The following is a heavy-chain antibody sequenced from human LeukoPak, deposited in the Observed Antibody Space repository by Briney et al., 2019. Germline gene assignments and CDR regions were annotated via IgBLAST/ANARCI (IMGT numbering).Heavy chain of an antibody. V-gene: IGHV4-59*01. D-gene: IGHD2-2*02. CDR1: GGSISSFY. J-gene: IGHJ6*03. Sequence: SETLSLTCTVSGGSISSFYWSWFRQPPGKGLEWIGLMYYSGSTYYNSSLKSRVSLSVDTSKNQFSLKLNSVTAADTAVYYCARGIYCSSTSCYTRYYYYYMDVWGXGTTVTVSS. CDR3: ARGIYCSSTSCYTRYYYYYMDV. CDR2: MYYSGST.